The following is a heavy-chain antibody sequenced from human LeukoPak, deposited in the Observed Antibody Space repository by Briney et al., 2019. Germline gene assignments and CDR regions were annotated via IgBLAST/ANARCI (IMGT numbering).Heavy chain of an antibody. V-gene: IGHV3-30*18. D-gene: IGHD3-10*01. CDR1: GFTFSDYG. CDR2: ISYDGGNK. CDR3: AKVFEVRGARRPKDY. Sequence: GGSLRLSCSASGFTFSDYGMHWVRQAPGKGLEWVALISYDGGNKFYADSVRDRFTISRDNSKNTLFLQMNSLRTEDTAMYYCAKVFEVRGARRPKDYWGQGTLVIVSS. J-gene: IGHJ4*02.